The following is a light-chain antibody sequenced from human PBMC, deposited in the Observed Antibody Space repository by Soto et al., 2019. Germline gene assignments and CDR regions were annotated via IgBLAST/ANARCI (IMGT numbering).Light chain of an antibody. CDR1: SSDVGSYNL. CDR2: EGS. J-gene: IGLJ3*02. Sequence: QSALTQPASVSGSPGKSITISCTGTSSDVGSYNLVSWYQQHPGKAPKLMIYEGSKRPSGVSNRFSGSKSGNTASLTISGLQAEDEADYYCCAYAGSRVFGGGTKRTVL. V-gene: IGLV2-23*01. CDR3: CAYAGSRV.